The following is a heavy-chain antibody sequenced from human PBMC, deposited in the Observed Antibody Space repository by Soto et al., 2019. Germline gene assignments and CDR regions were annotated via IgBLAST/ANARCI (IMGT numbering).Heavy chain of an antibody. V-gene: IGHV3-23*01. D-gene: IGHD6-13*01. CDR2: ISNRGSDT. CDR3: AKDTYSSSWYF. Sequence: GGSLRPSCACSGFTFINYAMTWVRPAPGKGLEWVSSISNRGSDTYYVDSVTGRFTISRDNYKNTLYLQMNSLRAEDTAVYYCAKDTYSSSWYFWGQGTLVTVSS. CDR1: GFTFINYA. J-gene: IGHJ4*02.